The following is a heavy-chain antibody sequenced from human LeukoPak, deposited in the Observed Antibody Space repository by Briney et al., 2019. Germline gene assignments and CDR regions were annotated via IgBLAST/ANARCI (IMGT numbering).Heavy chain of an antibody. CDR1: GFTFSTYA. V-gene: IGHV3-23*01. J-gene: IGHJ4*02. Sequence: GGSLRLSCAVSGFTFSTYAMSWVRQAPGKGLEWVSAVRGSGSDTYYADSVKGRFTISRDNSKNTLYLQMNSLRAEDTAVYYCAKGTAAVDYWGQGALVTVSS. CDR2: VRGSGSDT. D-gene: IGHD2-2*01. CDR3: AKGTAAVDY.